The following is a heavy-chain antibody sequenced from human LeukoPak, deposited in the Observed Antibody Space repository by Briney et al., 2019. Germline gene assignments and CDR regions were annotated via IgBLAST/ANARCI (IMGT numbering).Heavy chain of an antibody. J-gene: IGHJ4*02. Sequence: GGSLRLSCAASGFTFSDYYMSWIRQAPGKGLEWVPYISSSGSTIYYADSVKGRFTISRDNAKNSLYLQMNSLRAEDTAVYYCARDLSGYSSSSGEFCYWGQGTLVTVSS. CDR3: ARDLSGYSSSSGEFCY. D-gene: IGHD6-6*01. CDR2: ISSSGSTI. CDR1: GFTFSDYY. V-gene: IGHV3-11*01.